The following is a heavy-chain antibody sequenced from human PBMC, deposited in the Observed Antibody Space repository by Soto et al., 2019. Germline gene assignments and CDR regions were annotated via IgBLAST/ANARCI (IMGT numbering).Heavy chain of an antibody. CDR1: GASISSTTSGNW. Sequence: QVQLQESGPGLVRPSGTLSLTCAVSGASISSTTSGNWWSWVRQPPGKGLEWIGEIYHSGSTNYNPSLKSRVTMSVDKSKNQFSLQLSSVTAADTAVYYCARMVGATLVDFWGQGTLVTVSS. J-gene: IGHJ4*02. CDR2: IYHSGST. CDR3: ARMVGATLVDF. V-gene: IGHV4-4*02. D-gene: IGHD1-26*01.